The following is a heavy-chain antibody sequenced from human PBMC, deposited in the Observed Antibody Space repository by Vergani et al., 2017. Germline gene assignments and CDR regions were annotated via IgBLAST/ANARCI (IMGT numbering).Heavy chain of an antibody. J-gene: IGHJ4*02. D-gene: IGHD3-3*01. V-gene: IGHV4-30-4*08. CDR1: GGSISSGDYY. CDR3: ARSLEWLFLVDY. CDR2: IYYSGST. Sequence: QVQLQESGPGLMKPSQTLSLTCTVSGGSISSGDYYWSWIRQPPGKGLEWIGYIYYSGSTYYNPSPKSRVTISVDTSKNQFSLKLSSVTAADTAVYYCARSLEWLFLVDYWGQGTLVTVSS.